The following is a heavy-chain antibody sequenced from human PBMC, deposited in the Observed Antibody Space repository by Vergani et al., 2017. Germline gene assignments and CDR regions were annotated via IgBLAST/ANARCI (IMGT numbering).Heavy chain of an antibody. V-gene: IGHV3-21*01. CDR3: ARDLYYDFWSGHGGYPY. Sequence: EVQLVESGGGLVKPGGSLRLSCAASGFTFSSYSMNWVRQAPGKGLEWVSSISSSSSYIYYADSVKGRFTISRDNAKNSLYLQMNSLRAEDTAVYYCARDLYYDFWSGHGGYPYWGQGTLVTVSS. J-gene: IGHJ4*02. CDR1: GFTFSSYS. CDR2: ISSSSSYI. D-gene: IGHD3-3*01.